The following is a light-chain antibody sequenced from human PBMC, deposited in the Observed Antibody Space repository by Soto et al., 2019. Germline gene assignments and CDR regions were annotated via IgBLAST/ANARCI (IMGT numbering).Light chain of an antibody. CDR3: CSYAGNYPYV. V-gene: IGLV2-11*01. CDR2: DVN. Sequence: SVLTQPRSVSGSPGQSVTISCTGTSSDVGGYNYVSWYQQNPGKAPKLMIYDVNKRPSGVPNRFSASKSDNTASLTISGLQADDEADYYCCSYAGNYPYVFGTGTKVTVL. J-gene: IGLJ1*01. CDR1: SSDVGGYNY.